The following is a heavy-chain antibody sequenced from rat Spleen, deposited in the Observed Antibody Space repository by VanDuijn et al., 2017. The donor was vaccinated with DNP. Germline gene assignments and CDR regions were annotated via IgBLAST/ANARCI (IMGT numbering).Heavy chain of an antibody. J-gene: IGHJ3*01. D-gene: IGHD1-10*01. Sequence: EVQLVESGGGLVQPGRSLKLSCAASGFTFSAYYMAWVRQAPAKGLEWVAYIGSPAYAPYHGDSVKGRFTISRDNAKSSLYLQMDSLRSEDTATYYCARPIYNNHGGFAYWGQGTLVSVSS. CDR2: IGSPAYAP. V-gene: IGHV5-22*01. CDR3: ARPIYNNHGGFAY. CDR1: GFTFSAYY.